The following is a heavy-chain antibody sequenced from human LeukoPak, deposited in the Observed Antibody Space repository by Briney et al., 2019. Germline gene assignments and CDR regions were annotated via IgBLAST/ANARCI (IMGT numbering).Heavy chain of an antibody. V-gene: IGHV4-59*08. CDR2: IHYSGST. Sequence: SSETLSLTCTVSGGSISSYYWSWIRQPPGKGLEWIGYIHYSGSTNYNPSLKSRVTISVDTSKNQFSLKLSSVTAADTAVYYCARQGRRGYSYGLDYWGQGTLVTVSS. CDR3: ARQGRRGYSYGLDY. CDR1: GGSISSYY. J-gene: IGHJ4*02. D-gene: IGHD5-18*01.